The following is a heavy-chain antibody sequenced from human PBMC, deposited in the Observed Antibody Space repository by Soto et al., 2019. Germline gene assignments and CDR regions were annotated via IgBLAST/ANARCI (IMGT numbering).Heavy chain of an antibody. D-gene: IGHD1-26*01. Sequence: PGGSLRLSCAASGFTFSSYAMHWVRQAPGKGLEWVAVISYDGSNKYYADSVKGRFTTSRDNSKNTLYLQMNSLRAEDTAVYYCAREGTGSYHLPYYYYGMDVWGQGTTVTVSS. V-gene: IGHV3-30-3*01. CDR3: AREGTGSYHLPYYYYGMDV. CDR1: GFTFSSYA. CDR2: ISYDGSNK. J-gene: IGHJ6*02.